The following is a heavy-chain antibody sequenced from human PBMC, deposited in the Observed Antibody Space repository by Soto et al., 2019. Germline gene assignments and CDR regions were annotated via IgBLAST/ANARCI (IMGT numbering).Heavy chain of an antibody. CDR2: IYYSGST. Sequence: TVSGGSISSGGYYWSWIRQHPGKGLEWIGYIYYSGSTYYNPSLKSRVTISVDTSKNQFSLKLSSVTAADTAVYYCARAKYYYGSGSYYRFDPWGQGTLVTVSS. V-gene: IGHV4-31*03. CDR1: GGSISSGGYY. CDR3: ARAKYYYGSGSYYRFDP. J-gene: IGHJ5*02. D-gene: IGHD3-10*01.